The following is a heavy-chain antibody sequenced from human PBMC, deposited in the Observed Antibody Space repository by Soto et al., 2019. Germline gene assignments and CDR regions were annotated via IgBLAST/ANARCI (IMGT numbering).Heavy chain of an antibody. D-gene: IGHD4-17*01. CDR3: AGTTVTTYYYYGMDV. V-gene: IGHV4-59*12. Sequence: QVQLQESGPGLVKPSETLSLTCTVSGGSISSYYWSWIRQPPGKGLEWIGYIYYSGSTNYNPSLKSRVTISVDTSKNQFSVKLSSVTAADTAVYYCAGTTVTTYYYYGMDVWGQGTTVTVSS. CDR1: GGSISSYY. CDR2: IYYSGST. J-gene: IGHJ6*02.